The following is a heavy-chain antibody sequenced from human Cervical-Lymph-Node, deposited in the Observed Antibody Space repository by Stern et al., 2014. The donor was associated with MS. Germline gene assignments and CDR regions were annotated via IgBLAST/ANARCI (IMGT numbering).Heavy chain of an antibody. CDR1: GFTFSSHW. D-gene: IGHD6-13*01. V-gene: IGHV3-74*03. CDR2: IYGDGSST. CDR3: ARDAWPAASGPLIDY. J-gene: IGHJ4*02. Sequence: VQLVESGGGLVQPGGSLRLSCAASGFTFSSHWMHWVRQAPGKGLVWVSRIYGDGSSTKYADSVKGRFTISRDNAKSTLYLQMNSLGAEDSAVYYCARDAWPAASGPLIDYWGRGTLVTVSS.